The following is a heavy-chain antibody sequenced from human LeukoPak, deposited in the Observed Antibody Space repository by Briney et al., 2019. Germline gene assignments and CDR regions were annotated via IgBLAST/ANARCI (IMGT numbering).Heavy chain of an antibody. CDR3: ARRAGEYFQH. J-gene: IGHJ1*01. CDR2: IYPGDSDT. Sequence: GESLKISCWGSGYSFTNYWICWVRQMPGKGLEWMGIIYPGDSDTRYSPSFQGQVTISADKSINTAYLPWGSLKAPDTAMYYCARRAGEYFQHWGQGTLVTVSS. V-gene: IGHV5-51*01. D-gene: IGHD3-10*01. CDR1: GYSFTNYW.